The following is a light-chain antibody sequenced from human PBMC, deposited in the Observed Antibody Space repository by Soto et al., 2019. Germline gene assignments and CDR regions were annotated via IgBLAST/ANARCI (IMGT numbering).Light chain of an antibody. J-gene: IGLJ1*01. Sequence: QSALTQPASVSGSPGQSITISCTGTSSDVGGYNYVSWYQQHPGKAPKLMIYDVSNRPSGVSNRFSGSKSGNTASLTISGLQAEDEADDYCSSYTSSSTLDYVVGTGTKLTVL. V-gene: IGLV2-14*01. CDR1: SSDVGGYNY. CDR2: DVS. CDR3: SSYTSSSTLDYV.